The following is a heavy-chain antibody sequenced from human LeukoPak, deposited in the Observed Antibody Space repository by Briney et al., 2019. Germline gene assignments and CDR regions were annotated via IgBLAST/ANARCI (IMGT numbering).Heavy chain of an antibody. V-gene: IGHV7-4-1*02. CDR1: GYTFSSCA. J-gene: IGHJ4*02. Sequence: ASVKVSCKASGYTFSSCAINWVRQAPGQGLEYMGWIDTNTGSPTFAQGFTGRYVFSLDTSVSTAYLQISSLKAEDTAVYYCAIHLSDSSGYFSYWGQGAMVTVSS. CDR2: IDTNTGSP. D-gene: IGHD3-22*01. CDR3: AIHLSDSSGYFSY.